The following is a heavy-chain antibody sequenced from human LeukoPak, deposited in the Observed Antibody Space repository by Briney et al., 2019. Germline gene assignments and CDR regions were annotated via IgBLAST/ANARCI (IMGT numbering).Heavy chain of an antibody. Sequence: SQTLSLPCVISGDSVSLDSASGNWIRQSPSRGLEWLGRTYHRSNWYNNYAVSVKTPITINPNTSKNQLCLHLNSVTPEDTAVYYCSREEDDGFDNWGQGTMVTVSS. CDR1: GDSVSLDSAS. CDR2: TYHRSNWYN. J-gene: IGHJ3*02. CDR3: SREEDDGFDN. V-gene: IGHV6-1*01.